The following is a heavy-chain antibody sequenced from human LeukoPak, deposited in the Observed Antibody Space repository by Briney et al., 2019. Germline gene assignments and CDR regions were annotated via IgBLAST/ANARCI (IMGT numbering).Heavy chain of an antibody. D-gene: IGHD3-22*01. CDR2: ISAYNGNT. CDR3: ARVVSHSSGYYYGEHWFDP. V-gene: IGHV1-18*01. CDR1: GYTFTNYG. J-gene: IGHJ5*02. Sequence: ASVKVSCKASGYTFTNYGISWVRQAPGQGLEWMGWISAYNGNTNYAQKLQGRVTMTTDTSTSTAYMELRSLRSDDTAVYYCARVVSHSSGYYYGEHWFDPWGQGTLVTVSS.